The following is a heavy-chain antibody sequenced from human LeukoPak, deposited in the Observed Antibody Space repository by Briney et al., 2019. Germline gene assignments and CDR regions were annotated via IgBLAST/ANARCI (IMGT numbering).Heavy chain of an antibody. CDR3: ARGPSVLMVYATLDY. J-gene: IGHJ4*02. CDR1: GGTFSSYA. Sequence: ASVKVSCKASGGTFSSYAISWVPQAPGQGLEWMGGIIPIFGTANYAQKFQGRVTITTDESTSTAYMELSSLRSEDTAVYYCARGPSVLMVYATLDYWGQGTLVTVSS. D-gene: IGHD2-8*01. V-gene: IGHV1-69*05. CDR2: IIPIFGTA.